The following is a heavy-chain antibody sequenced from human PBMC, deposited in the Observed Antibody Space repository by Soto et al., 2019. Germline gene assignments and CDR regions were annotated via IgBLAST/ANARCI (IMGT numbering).Heavy chain of an antibody. D-gene: IGHD2-15*01. Sequence: SETLSLTCTVSGGSISSYYWSWIRQPPGKGLEWIGYIYYSGSTNYNPSLKSRVTISVDTSKNQFSLKLSSVTAADTAVYYCARGGVVVAAMGLWFDPWGQGTLVTVSS. CDR1: GGSISSYY. V-gene: IGHV4-59*08. CDR2: IYYSGST. CDR3: ARGGVVVAAMGLWFDP. J-gene: IGHJ5*02.